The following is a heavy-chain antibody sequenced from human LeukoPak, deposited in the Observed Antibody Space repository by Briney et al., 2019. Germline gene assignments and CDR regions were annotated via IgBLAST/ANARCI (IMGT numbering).Heavy chain of an antibody. D-gene: IGHD6-13*01. V-gene: IGHV3-21*01. CDR1: GFTFSSYS. J-gene: IGHJ4*02. CDR3: ARDPHSSSWPYYFDY. CDR2: ISSSSSYI. Sequence: PGGSLRLSCAASGFTFSSYSMNWVRQAPGKGLEWVSSISSSSSYIYYADSVKGRFTISRDNAKNSLYLQMNSLRAEDTAVYYCARDPHSSSWPYYFDYWGQGTLVTVSS.